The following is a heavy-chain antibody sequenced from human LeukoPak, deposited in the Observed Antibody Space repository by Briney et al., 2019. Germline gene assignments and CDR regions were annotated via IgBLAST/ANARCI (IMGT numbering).Heavy chain of an antibody. J-gene: IGHJ4*02. CDR1: GFTVSSSF. CDR2: VYRGGGA. D-gene: IGHD3-22*01. CDR3: ARDGYYYDSSGYYYFDY. Sequence: PGGSLRLSCAASGFTVSSSFMSWVRQVPGKGLEWVSVVYRGGGADYADSVKGRFAISTDNSKNTLYLQMNSLRAEDTAVYYCARDGYYYDSSGYYYFDYWGQGTLVTVSS. V-gene: IGHV3-53*01.